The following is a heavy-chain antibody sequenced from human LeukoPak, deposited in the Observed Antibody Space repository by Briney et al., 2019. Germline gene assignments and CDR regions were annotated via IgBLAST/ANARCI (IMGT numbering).Heavy chain of an antibody. D-gene: IGHD2-15*01. V-gene: IGHV4-59*08. Sequence: SETLSLTCTVSGDSISSYYWSWMRQPPGKGLEWIAFIYYSGTTNYNPSLKTRVTITLDTSKNQLSLKLNSVTAADTALYYCARHGSAQGGAFDIWGRGTMVTVSS. CDR3: ARHGSAQGGAFDI. CDR1: GDSISSYY. CDR2: IYYSGTT. J-gene: IGHJ3*02.